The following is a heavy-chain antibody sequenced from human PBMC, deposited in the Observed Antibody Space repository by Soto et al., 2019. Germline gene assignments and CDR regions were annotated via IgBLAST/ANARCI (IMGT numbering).Heavy chain of an antibody. Sequence: GGSLRLSCAASGFAFSAYEMDWVRQAPGKGLEWVAYISSSAGTIYYTDSVKGRFTISRDNVKNLLYLEMNSLRAEDTAVYYCAKEKSVMNSGYDAFDIWGQGTMVTVSS. D-gene: IGHD5-12*01. J-gene: IGHJ3*02. CDR2: ISSSAGTI. CDR1: GFAFSAYE. V-gene: IGHV3-48*03. CDR3: AKEKSVMNSGYDAFDI.